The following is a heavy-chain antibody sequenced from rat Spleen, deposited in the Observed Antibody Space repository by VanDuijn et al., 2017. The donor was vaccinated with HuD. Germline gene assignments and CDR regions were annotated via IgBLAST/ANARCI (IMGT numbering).Heavy chain of an antibody. CDR2: INGAGST. J-gene: IGHJ1*01. Sequence: EVQLQESGPGLVKPSQSLSLTCSVTNYSITSSYRWNWIRKFPGNKLEWMGYINGAGSTNYNPSLKSRISITRDTSKNQFFLQVNSVTTEDSATYFCARWDYYSPRWYFDFWGPGTMVTVSS. CDR3: ARWDYYSPRWYFDF. CDR1: NYSITSSYR. V-gene: IGHV3-3*01. D-gene: IGHD1-1*01.